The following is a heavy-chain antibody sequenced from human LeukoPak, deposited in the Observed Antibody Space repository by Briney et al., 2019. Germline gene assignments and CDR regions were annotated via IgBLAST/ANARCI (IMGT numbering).Heavy chain of an antibody. CDR2: ISGSGGST. V-gene: IGHV3-23*01. CDR3: AKSPYVGDHGGPSA. D-gene: IGHD4-23*01. Sequence: GGSLRLSCAASGFTFSSYAMSWVRQAPGKGLEWVSAISGSGGSTYYAGSVKGRFTISRDDSKNTLFLQMNSLRAEDTAVYYCAKSPYVGDHGGPSAWGQGTLVTVSS. J-gene: IGHJ5*02. CDR1: GFTFSSYA.